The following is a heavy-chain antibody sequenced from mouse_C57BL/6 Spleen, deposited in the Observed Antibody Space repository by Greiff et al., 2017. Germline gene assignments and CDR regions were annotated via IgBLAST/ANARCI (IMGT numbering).Heavy chain of an antibody. Sequence: EVHLVESGGGLVQPGGSLKLSCAASGFTFSDYYMYWVRQTPEKRLEWVAYISNGGGSTYYPDTVKGRFTISRDNAKNTLYLQMSRLKSEDTAMYYCARPGDDYEGGAMDYWGQGTSVTVSS. CDR3: ARPGDDYEGGAMDY. CDR1: GFTFSDYY. V-gene: IGHV5-12*01. J-gene: IGHJ4*01. CDR2: ISNGGGST. D-gene: IGHD2-4*01.